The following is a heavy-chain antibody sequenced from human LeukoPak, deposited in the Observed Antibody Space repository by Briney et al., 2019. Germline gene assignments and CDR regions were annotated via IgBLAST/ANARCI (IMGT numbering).Heavy chain of an antibody. V-gene: IGHV3-21*01. J-gene: IGHJ4*02. CDR3: ARDGGSTSLVFDY. D-gene: IGHD2-2*01. CDR2: ISSSSSYI. Sequence: PGGSLRLSCAASGFTFSSYSMNWVRQAPGKGLEWVSSISSSSSYIYYADSVKGRFTISRDNSKNTLFLQMNSLRAEDTAVYYCARDGGSTSLVFDYWGQGALVTVSS. CDR1: GFTFSSYS.